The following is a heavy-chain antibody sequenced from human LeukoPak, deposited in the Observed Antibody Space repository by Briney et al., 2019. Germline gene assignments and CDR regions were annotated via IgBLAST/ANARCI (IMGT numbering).Heavy chain of an antibody. V-gene: IGHV3-23*01. CDR2: ISGSGGST. Sequence: GGSLRLSCAASGFTFSSYGMSWVRQAPGKGLEWVSAISGSGGSTYYADSVKGRFTISRDNAKNSLYLQMNSLRAEDTAVYYCASSMVRGVSSGSNAFDIWGQGTMVTVSS. CDR3: ASSMVRGVSSGSNAFDI. D-gene: IGHD3-10*01. CDR1: GFTFSSYG. J-gene: IGHJ3*02.